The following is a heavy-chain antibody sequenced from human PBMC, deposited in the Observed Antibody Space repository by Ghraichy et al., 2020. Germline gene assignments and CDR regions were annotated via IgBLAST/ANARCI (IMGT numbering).Heavy chain of an antibody. CDR1: GYTFTSYG. CDR2: ISTYNGNT. Sequence: ASVKVSCKTSGYTFTSYGVSWVRQVPGQGLEWMGWISTYNGNTNFAPKFQDRLSLTTDTSTSTAYMELTNLRSDDTAVYYCARDLQPWTDWGQGTLVTVSS. J-gene: IGHJ1*01. CDR3: ARDLQPWTD. V-gene: IGHV1-18*01. D-gene: IGHD1-1*01.